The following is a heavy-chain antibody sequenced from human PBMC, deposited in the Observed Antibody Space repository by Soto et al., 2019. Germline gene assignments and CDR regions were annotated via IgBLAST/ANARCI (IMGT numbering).Heavy chain of an antibody. Sequence: LRLSCAASGFSLSSYAMTWVRQAPGKGLEWVSGITASGEKLYYADSVKGRFTVSRDNSKNTLYLQMNSLRAEDTAVYYCASAPEYCGGDCYSHWYFDLWGRGTLVTVSS. CDR3: ASAPEYCGGDCYSHWYFDL. CDR1: GFSLSSYA. J-gene: IGHJ2*01. V-gene: IGHV3-23*01. CDR2: ITASGEKL. D-gene: IGHD2-21*02.